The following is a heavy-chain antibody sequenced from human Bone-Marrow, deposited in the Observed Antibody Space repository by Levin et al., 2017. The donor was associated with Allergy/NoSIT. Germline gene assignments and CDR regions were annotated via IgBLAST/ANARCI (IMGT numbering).Heavy chain of an antibody. V-gene: IGHV4-39*07. CDR2: IYYSGST. D-gene: IGHD3-22*01. CDR1: GGSISSSSYY. Sequence: SETLSLTCTVSGGSISSSSYYWGWIRQPPGKGLEWIGSIYYSGSTYYNPSLKSRVTISVDTSKNQFSLKLSSVTAADTAVYYCARERTYYYDSSGYYAFDIWGQGTMVTVSS. J-gene: IGHJ3*02. CDR3: ARERTYYYDSSGYYAFDI.